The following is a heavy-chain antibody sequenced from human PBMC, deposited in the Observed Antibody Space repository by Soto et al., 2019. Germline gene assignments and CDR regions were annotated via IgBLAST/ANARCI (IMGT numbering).Heavy chain of an antibody. V-gene: IGHV3-53*01. J-gene: IGHJ4*02. CDR2: IYSGGST. Sequence: EVQLVESGGGLIQPGESLRLSCAASAFTVSNNYMNWVRQAPGKGLEWVSMIYSGGSTYYADSVKGRFTISGDNSKNTLYLQMNSMRAEDTAVYYCASGDGWFLMYWGQGSLVTVSS. D-gene: IGHD6-19*01. CDR1: AFTVSNNY. CDR3: ASGDGWFLMY.